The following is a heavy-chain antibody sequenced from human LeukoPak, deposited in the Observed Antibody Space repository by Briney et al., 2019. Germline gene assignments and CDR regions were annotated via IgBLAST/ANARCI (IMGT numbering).Heavy chain of an antibody. V-gene: IGHV3-30*04. CDR2: ISYEGSNK. CDR3: TRGMDIVIVPAATLDY. J-gene: IGHJ4*02. D-gene: IGHD2-2*03. Sequence: PGRSLSLSCAASGFTFSSYAMHLVREAPGKGLECGAVISYEGSNKYYADSVKGRFTIPRDNSKNTLYLQMNSLRAEDTAVYYCTRGMDIVIVPAATLDYWGQGNLVTVSP. CDR1: GFTFSSYA.